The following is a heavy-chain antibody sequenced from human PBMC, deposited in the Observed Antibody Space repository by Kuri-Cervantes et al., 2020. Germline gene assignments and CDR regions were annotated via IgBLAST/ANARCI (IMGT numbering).Heavy chain of an antibody. Sequence: GGSLRLSCAASGFTFSSYAMSWVRQAPGKGLEWVSAISGSGGSTYYADSVKGRFTISRDNSKNSLYLQMNSLRAEDTAFYYCAKNSGYENDYYIAVWAKGTTVTVSS. CDR1: GFTFSSYA. J-gene: IGHJ6*03. D-gene: IGHD5-12*01. V-gene: IGHV3-23*01. CDR2: ISGSGGST. CDR3: AKNSGYENDYYIAV.